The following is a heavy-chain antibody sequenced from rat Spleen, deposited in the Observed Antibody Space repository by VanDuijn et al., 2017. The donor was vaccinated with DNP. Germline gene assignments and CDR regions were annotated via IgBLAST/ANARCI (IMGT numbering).Heavy chain of an antibody. CDR2: IQSGGST. J-gene: IGHJ3*01. Sequence: QVQLKESGPGLVQPSQTLSLTCTVSGFSLTTYGVSWIRQPPGKGLEWMGRIQSGGSTDYNSALKSRLSISRDTSKSQVFLKMNSVQTEDTAMYFCARWDYDGWFAYWGQGTLVTVSS. D-gene: IGHD1-12*02. V-gene: IGHV2-27*01. CDR1: GFSLTTYG. CDR3: ARWDYDGWFAY.